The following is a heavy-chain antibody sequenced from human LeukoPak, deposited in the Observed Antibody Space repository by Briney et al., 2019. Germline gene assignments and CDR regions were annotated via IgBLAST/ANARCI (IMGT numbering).Heavy chain of an antibody. V-gene: IGHV3-15*01. CDR2: IKSKTDGATT. Sequence: GGSLRLSCTASGFTFSNFWMTWVRQVAGKGLEWVGRIKSKTDGATTDFAAPVKGRFSISRDDSEDTLYLHMNSLQIEDTGTYYCAVLLGPDSSGYRNWFDPWGQGTLVSVSS. CDR1: GFTFSNFW. D-gene: IGHD3-22*01. J-gene: IGHJ5*02. CDR3: AVLLGPDSSGYRNWFDP.